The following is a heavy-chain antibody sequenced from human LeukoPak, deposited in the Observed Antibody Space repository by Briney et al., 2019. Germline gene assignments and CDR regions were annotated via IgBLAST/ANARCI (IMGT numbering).Heavy chain of an antibody. CDR2: IIPILGIA. J-gene: IGHJ4*02. Sequence: GASVKVSCKASGGAFSSYAISWVRQAPGQGLEWMGRIIPILGIANYAQKFQGRVTITADKSTSTAYVELSSLRSEDTAVYYCARAYGGNPLDYFDYWGQGTLVTVSS. CDR3: ARAYGGNPLDYFDY. CDR1: GGAFSSYA. V-gene: IGHV1-69*04. D-gene: IGHD4-23*01.